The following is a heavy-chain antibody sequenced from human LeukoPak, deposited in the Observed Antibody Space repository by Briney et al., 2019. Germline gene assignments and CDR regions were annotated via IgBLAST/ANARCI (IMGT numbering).Heavy chain of an antibody. CDR1: GFTFSSYA. V-gene: IGHV3-30-3*01. CDR3: ARAGSQSHVDAAMGFCNY. Sequence: WRSLRLSCAASGFTFSSYAMHWVRQAPGKGLEWVAVISYDGSNKYYADSVKGRFTISRDNSKNTLYLQMDSRSAEDTAVYYCARAGSQSHVDAAMGFCNYWGQGTLVTVSS. J-gene: IGHJ4*02. D-gene: IGHD5-18*01. CDR2: ISYDGSNK.